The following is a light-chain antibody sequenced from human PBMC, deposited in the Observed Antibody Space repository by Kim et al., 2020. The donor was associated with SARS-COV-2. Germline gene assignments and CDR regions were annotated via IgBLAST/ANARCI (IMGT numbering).Light chain of an antibody. CDR1: QSVSSN. J-gene: IGKJ4*01. Sequence: IVMTQSPATLSVSPGERATLSCRASQSVSSNLAWYQQKPGQAPRLLIYGASTRATGIPARFSGSGSGTELTLTISSLQSEDFAVYYCQQYNNWPPRTTFGGGTKVDIK. CDR3: QQYNNWPPRTT. V-gene: IGKV3-15*01. CDR2: GAS.